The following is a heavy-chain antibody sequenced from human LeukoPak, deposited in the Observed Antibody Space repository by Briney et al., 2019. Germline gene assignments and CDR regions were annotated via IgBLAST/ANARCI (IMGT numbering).Heavy chain of an antibody. CDR3: ASPCSGGSCYEGYFDY. CDR1: GYTFTSYG. CDR2: IIPIFGTA. Sequence: ASVKVSCKASGYTFTSYGISWVRQAPGQGLEWMGGIIPIFGTANYAQKFQGRVTITADESTSTAYMELSSLRSEDTAVYYCASPCSGGSCYEGYFDYWGQGTLVTVSS. J-gene: IGHJ4*02. V-gene: IGHV1-69*13. D-gene: IGHD2-15*01.